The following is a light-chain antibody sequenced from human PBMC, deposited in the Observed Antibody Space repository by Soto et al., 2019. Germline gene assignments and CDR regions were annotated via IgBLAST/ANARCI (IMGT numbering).Light chain of an antibody. CDR3: CSYAGSVV. V-gene: IGLV2-23*01. J-gene: IGLJ2*01. CDR1: SSDVGSYNL. Sequence: QSALTQPASVSGSPGQSITISCTGTSSDVGSYNLVSWYQQHPGKAPKLMLYEGSKRPSGVSNRVSGSKSGNTASLTISGLQAEDEADYYCCSYAGSVVFGGGTKVTVL. CDR2: EGS.